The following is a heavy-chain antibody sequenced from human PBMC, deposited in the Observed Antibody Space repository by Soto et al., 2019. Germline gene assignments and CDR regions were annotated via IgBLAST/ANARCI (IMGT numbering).Heavy chain of an antibody. Sequence: EVQLVESGGGLVQPGGSLRLSCAASGFTVSRNFMNWVRQAPGKGLEWVAVIHSGGSTYYADSVKGRFTISRDNSKNTLYLQMNSLRAEDTAVYSCARGGPRSSGYDPFDSWGQGTLVTVSS. V-gene: IGHV3-66*01. CDR2: IHSGGST. D-gene: IGHD3-22*01. CDR3: ARGGPRSSGYDPFDS. J-gene: IGHJ4*02. CDR1: GFTVSRNF.